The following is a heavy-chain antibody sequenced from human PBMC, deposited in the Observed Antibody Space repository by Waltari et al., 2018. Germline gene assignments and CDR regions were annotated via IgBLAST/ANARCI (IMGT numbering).Heavy chain of an antibody. CDR2: INPNSGGT. CDR1: GYTFTGYY. V-gene: IGHV1-2*06. CDR3: ARDSKSQAAFDI. Sequence: QVQLVQSGAEVQKPGASVKVSCTASGYTFTGYYMHWVRQAPGQGLEWMGRINPNSGGTNYAQKFQGRVTMTRDTSISTAYMELSRLRSDDTAVYYCARDSKSQAAFDIWGQGTMVTVSS. J-gene: IGHJ3*02.